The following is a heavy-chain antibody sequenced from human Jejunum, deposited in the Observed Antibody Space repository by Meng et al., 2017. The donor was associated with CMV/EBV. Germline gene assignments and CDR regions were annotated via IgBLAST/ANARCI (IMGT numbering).Heavy chain of an antibody. J-gene: IGHJ4*02. V-gene: IGHV3-7*04. CDR2: IRYDGGER. Sequence: LKISCAASGFNFKDYRMDWVRQAPGRGLEWVANIRYDGGERYYVNSVEGRFFIYRDNARNTLYLQMNSLRGDDSAIYYCTRALDYWGQGTPVTVSS. CDR1: GFNFKDYR. CDR3: TRALDY.